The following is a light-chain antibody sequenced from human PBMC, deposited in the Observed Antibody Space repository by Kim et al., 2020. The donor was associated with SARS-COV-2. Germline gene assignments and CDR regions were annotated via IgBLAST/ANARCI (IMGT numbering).Light chain of an antibody. Sequence: DIVMTQSPDSLAVSLGERATINCKSSQTVLYNSNNKNYLNWHQQKPGQPPKLLIYWASTRESGVPERFSGSGSGTDFTLTISSLQAEDVAVYYCQQYYSAPWTFGQGTKVDIK. V-gene: IGKV4-1*01. J-gene: IGKJ1*01. CDR3: QQYYSAPWT. CDR1: QTVLYNSNNKNY. CDR2: WAS.